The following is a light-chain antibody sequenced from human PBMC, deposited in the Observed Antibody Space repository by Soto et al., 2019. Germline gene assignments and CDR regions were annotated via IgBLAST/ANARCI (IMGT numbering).Light chain of an antibody. V-gene: IGLV1-47*01. CDR3: AAWDVSLNGPV. CDR1: SSNIGNNY. Sequence: QSVLTQPPSASETPGQRVTISCSGSSSNIGNNYVYWYQQLPKTAPKLLIYRNTQRPSGVPDRFSGSKSGTSASLAISGLRFEDEADYYCAAWDVSLNGPVFGGGTKLTVL. CDR2: RNT. J-gene: IGLJ3*02.